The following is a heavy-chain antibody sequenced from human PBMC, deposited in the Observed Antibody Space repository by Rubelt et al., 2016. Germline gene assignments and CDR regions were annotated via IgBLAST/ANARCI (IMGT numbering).Heavy chain of an antibody. J-gene: IGHJ4*02. CDR2: ISAYNGNT. Sequence: QVLLVQSGAEVKKPGASVRVSCKASGYTFTSYGISWVRQAPGQGLEWMGWISAYNGNTNYAQKLQGRVTMTTDTSAGTAYMELMSRVSDDTAVDYCAREYSSSWALDYGGQGTLVTVSS. CDR1: GYTFTSYG. D-gene: IGHD6-13*01. V-gene: IGHV1-18*01. CDR3: AREYSSSWALDY.